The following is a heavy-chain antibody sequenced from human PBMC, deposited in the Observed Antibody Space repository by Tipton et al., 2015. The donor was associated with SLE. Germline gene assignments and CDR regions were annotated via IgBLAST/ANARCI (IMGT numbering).Heavy chain of an antibody. CDR1: GFTFSGSA. Sequence: SLRLSCVASGFTFSGSAIHWVRQASGKGLEWVGRVRSKANSHATGYAASVRGRFIISRDDSNNTAFLQMNSLKTEDTAVYYCARHGYDSGFDFWGQGTPVTVSS. CDR3: ARHGYDSGFDF. J-gene: IGHJ4*02. V-gene: IGHV3-73*01. D-gene: IGHD3-22*01. CDR2: VRSKANSHAT.